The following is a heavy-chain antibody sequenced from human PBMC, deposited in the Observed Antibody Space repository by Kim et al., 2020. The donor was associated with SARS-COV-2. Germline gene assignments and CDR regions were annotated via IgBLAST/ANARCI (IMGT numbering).Heavy chain of an antibody. CDR1: GGSFSGYY. CDR2: INHSGST. D-gene: IGHD2-2*01. CDR3: ARGVGFCSSTSCPSPHFD. V-gene: IGHV4-34*01. J-gene: IGHJ4*01. Sequence: SETLSLTCAVYGGSFSGYYWSWIRQPPGKGLEWIWEINHSGSTNYNPSLKSRVTISVDTSKNQFSLKLSSVTAADTAVYYCARGVGFCSSTSCPSPHFD.